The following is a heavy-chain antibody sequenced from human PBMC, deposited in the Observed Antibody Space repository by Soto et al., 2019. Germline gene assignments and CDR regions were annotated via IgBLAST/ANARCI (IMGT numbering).Heavy chain of an antibody. D-gene: IGHD3-3*01. CDR2: INAGNGNT. CDR1: GYTFTSYA. V-gene: IGHV1-3*01. J-gene: IGHJ5*02. CDR3: ARSVFLEWFPTWFDP. Sequence: GASVKVSCKASGYTFTSYAMHWVRQAPGQRLEWMGWINAGNGNTKYSQKFQGRVTITRDTSASTAYMELSSLRSEDTAVYYCARSVFLEWFPTWFDPWGQGTLVTVSS.